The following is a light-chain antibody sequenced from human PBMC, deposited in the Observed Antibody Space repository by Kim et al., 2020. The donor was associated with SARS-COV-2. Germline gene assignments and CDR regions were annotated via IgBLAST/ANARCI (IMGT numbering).Light chain of an antibody. CDR3: GTWDSSLSAWV. CDR1: SSNIGIHY. J-gene: IGLJ3*02. Sequence: GQKVTISCSGSSSNIGIHYVSWYQQLPGTAPKLLIYVNTNRPSGIPDRFSGSNSGTSATLVITGLQTGDEADYYCGTWDSSLSAWVFGGGTKVTVL. CDR2: VNT. V-gene: IGLV1-51*01.